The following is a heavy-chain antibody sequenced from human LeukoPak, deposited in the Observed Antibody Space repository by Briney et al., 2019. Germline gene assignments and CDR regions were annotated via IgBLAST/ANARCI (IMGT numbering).Heavy chain of an antibody. CDR3: AKDGPGYGSGSYGDY. CDR1: GFTFSNYA. J-gene: IGHJ4*02. V-gene: IGHV3-23*01. Sequence: GGSLRLSCAASGFTFSNYAMSWVRQAPGKGLEWVSAISGSGGSTYYADSVKGRFTISRDNSKNTLYLQMNSLRAEDTAVYYCAKDGPGYGSGSYGDYWGQGTLVTVSS. CDR2: ISGSGGST. D-gene: IGHD3-10*01.